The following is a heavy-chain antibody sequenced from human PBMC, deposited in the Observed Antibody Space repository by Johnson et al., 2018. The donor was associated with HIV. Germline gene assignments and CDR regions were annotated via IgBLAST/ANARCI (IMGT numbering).Heavy chain of an antibody. D-gene: IGHD3-22*01. Sequence: VQLVESGGGVVQPGRSLRLSFAASGFTFSSYAMHWVRQAPGKGLEWVSGISWNSGSIGYADSVKGRFTISRDNAKNSLYLQMNNLRAGDTAVYYCAKGRTYYYDSSGSPWDAFDIWGQGTMVTVSS. CDR1: GFTFSSYA. CDR2: ISWNSGSI. J-gene: IGHJ3*02. CDR3: AKGRTYYYDSSGSPWDAFDI. V-gene: IGHV3-9*01.